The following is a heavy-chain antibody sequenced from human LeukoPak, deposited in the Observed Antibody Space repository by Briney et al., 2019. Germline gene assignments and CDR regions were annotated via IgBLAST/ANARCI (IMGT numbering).Heavy chain of an antibody. CDR2: IYTSGST. V-gene: IGHV4-61*02. D-gene: IGHD4-11*01. Sequence: SETLSLTCTVSGGSISSGSYYWSWIRQPAGKGLEWIGRIYTSGSTNYNPSLKSRVTISVDTSKNQFSLKLSSVTAADTAVYYCARGRFDYSNYGKKYYYYYYMDVWGKGTTVTVSS. CDR1: GGSISSGSYY. J-gene: IGHJ6*03. CDR3: ARGRFDYSNYGKKYYYYYYMDV.